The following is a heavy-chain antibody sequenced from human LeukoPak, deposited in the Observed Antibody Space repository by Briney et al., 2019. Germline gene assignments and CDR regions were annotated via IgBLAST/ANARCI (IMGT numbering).Heavy chain of an antibody. CDR1: GGSISSSSYY. V-gene: IGHV4-39*02. D-gene: IGHD3-10*01. CDR3: ARAMVRDYYFDY. CDR2: IYYSGST. Sequence: SETLSLTCTVSGGSISSSSYYWGWIRQHPGKGLEWIGSIYYSGSTNYNPSLKSRVTVSVDTSKNHFSLRLSSVTAADTAVYYCARAMVRDYYFDYWGQGTLVTVSS. J-gene: IGHJ4*02.